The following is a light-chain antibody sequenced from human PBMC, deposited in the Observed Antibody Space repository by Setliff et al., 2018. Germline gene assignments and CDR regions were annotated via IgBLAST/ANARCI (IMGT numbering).Light chain of an antibody. J-gene: IGLJ2*01. V-gene: IGLV3-25*03. Sequence: SYELTQPPSVSVSPGQTTRVTCSAHALSSQYVYWYQQKPGQAPVLVIYRDNERPSGIPERFSGSSSGTTVTLTITGVQAEDEADYYCQSSDSSGIVVFGGGTQLTVL. CDR2: RDN. CDR3: QSSDSSGIVV. CDR1: ALSSQY.